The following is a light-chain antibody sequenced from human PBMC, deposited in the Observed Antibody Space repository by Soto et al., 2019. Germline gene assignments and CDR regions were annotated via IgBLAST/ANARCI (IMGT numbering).Light chain of an antibody. J-gene: IGLJ2*01. V-gene: IGLV1-44*01. Sequence: QSVLTQPPSASGTPGQTVTISCSGGRYDIGRFSVNWYQQVPGTAPKLLIYNDNQRLAGVPERFSASRSGASASLAIAGLQTEDEADYYCQSYAVGSGSIFGGGTK. CDR2: NDN. CDR1: RYDIGRFS. CDR3: QSYAVGSGSI.